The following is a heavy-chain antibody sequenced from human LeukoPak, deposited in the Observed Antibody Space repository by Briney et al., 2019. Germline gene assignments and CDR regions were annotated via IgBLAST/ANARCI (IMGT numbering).Heavy chain of an antibody. CDR3: ARDRTEYYFDY. CDR1: GFTFSDYY. D-gene: IGHD3-10*01. V-gene: IGHV3-11*04. CDR2: ISSSGSTI. Sequence: PGGSLRLSCAASGFTFSDYYMSWIRQAPGKGLEWVSYISSSGSTIYYADSVKGRFTISRDNSKNTLYLQMNSLRAEDTAVYYCARDRTEYYFDYWGQGTLVTVSS. J-gene: IGHJ4*02.